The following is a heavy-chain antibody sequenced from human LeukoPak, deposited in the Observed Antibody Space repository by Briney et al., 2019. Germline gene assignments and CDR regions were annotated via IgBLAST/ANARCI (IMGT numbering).Heavy chain of an antibody. CDR3: ARAASVPEFDY. CDR1: GGSISSGDYY. J-gene: IGHJ4*02. D-gene: IGHD2-2*01. V-gene: IGHV4-30-4*01. CDR2: IYYSGST. Sequence: PSETLSLTCTVSGGSISSGDYYWSWIRQPPGEGLEWIGYIYYSGSTYYNLSLKSRVTISVDTSKNQFSLKLSSVTAADTAVYYCARAASVPEFDYWGQGTLVTVSS.